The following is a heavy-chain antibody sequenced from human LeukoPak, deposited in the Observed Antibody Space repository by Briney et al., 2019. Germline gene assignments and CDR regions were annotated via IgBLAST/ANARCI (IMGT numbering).Heavy chain of an antibody. CDR3: ARDSMVRGGGQAFDI. CDR2: ISTSSGTI. Sequence: LAGGSLKLSCAASGFTFSSYSMNWVRQAPGKGLEWVSYISTSSGTIHYAGSVKGRFTISRDNAKNSLYLQMNSLRADDTAVYYCARDSMVRGGGQAFDIWGQGTMVTVSS. V-gene: IGHV3-48*04. D-gene: IGHD3-10*01. J-gene: IGHJ3*02. CDR1: GFTFSSYS.